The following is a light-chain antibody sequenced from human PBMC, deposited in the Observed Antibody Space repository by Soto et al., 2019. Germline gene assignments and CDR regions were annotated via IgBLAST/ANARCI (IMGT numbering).Light chain of an antibody. CDR2: GAS. Sequence: VLTQSPGTLSLSLGERATLSCRASQSISINYLAWYQQKPGQAPRLLIYGASSRASGIPDRFSGSGSGTDFTLTISRVEPEDLAVYYCQQFRSSPLTFGGGTKV. CDR3: QQFRSSPLT. CDR1: QSISINY. V-gene: IGKV3-20*01. J-gene: IGKJ4*01.